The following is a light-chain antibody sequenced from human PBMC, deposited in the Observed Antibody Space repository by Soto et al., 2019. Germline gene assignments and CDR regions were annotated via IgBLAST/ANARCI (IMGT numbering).Light chain of an antibody. J-gene: IGKJ3*01. CDR2: AAS. Sequence: EIQMTQSPSSLSSFVGDTVTINCRATDSIDRYFNWNQQKPGQAPRVLITAASTLESGVPSRFSGSGSGTDFTLTINNLQPEDFTTYYCQRTYNSPFTFGPGTKVSIK. V-gene: IGKV1-39*01. CDR3: QRTYNSPFT. CDR1: DSIDRY.